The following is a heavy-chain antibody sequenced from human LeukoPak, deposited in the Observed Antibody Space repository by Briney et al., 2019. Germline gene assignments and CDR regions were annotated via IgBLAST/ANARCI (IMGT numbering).Heavy chain of an antibody. V-gene: IGHV4-59*01. D-gene: IGHD3-22*01. J-gene: IGHJ4*02. Sequence: SETLSLTCTVSGGSISSYYRSWIRQPPGKGLEWIGYIYYSGSTNYNPSLKSRVTISVDTSKNQFSLKLSSVTAADTAVYYCARESYYDSSGPFDYWGQGTLVTVSS. CDR2: IYYSGST. CDR3: ARESYYDSSGPFDY. CDR1: GGSISSYY.